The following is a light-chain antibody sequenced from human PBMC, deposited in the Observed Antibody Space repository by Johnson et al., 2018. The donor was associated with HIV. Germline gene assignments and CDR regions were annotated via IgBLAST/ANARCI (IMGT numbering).Light chain of an antibody. CDR1: SSNIGNHY. CDR2: DNN. V-gene: IGLV1-51*01. J-gene: IGLJ1*01. Sequence: QSVLTQPPSVSAAPGQKVTISCSGTSSNIGNHYVSWYQLLPGTAPKLLIHDNNKRPSGIPDRFSGSKSGTSATLGITGLQTGDEADYYCGTWDSSLSASYVSGTGTKVTVL. CDR3: GTWDSSLSASYV.